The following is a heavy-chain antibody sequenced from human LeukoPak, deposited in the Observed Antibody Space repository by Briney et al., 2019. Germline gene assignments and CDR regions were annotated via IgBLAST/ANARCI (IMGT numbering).Heavy chain of an antibody. CDR3: ARDQGGVGY. CDR1: GFTFSSYA. D-gene: IGHD3-16*01. CDR2: ISYDGSNK. Sequence: GGSLRLSCAASGFTFSSYAMHWVRQAPGKGLEWVAVISYDGSNKYYADSVKGRFTISRDNAKNSLYLQMNSLRAEDTAVYYCARDQGGVGYWGQGTLVTVSS. J-gene: IGHJ4*02. V-gene: IGHV3-30*04.